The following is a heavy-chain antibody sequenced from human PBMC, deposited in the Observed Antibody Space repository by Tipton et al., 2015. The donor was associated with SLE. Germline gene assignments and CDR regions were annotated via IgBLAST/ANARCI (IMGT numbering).Heavy chain of an antibody. J-gene: IGHJ2*01. Sequence: LRLSCTVSGGSISSYYWSWIRQPPGKGLEWIGYIYYSGSTNYNPSLKSRVTISVDTSKNQFSLKLSSVTAADTAVYYCARAGGVVGGHLPYWYFDIWGRGTLVTVSS. CDR3: ARAGGVVGGHLPYWYFDI. D-gene: IGHD1-26*01. CDR2: IYYSGST. CDR1: GGSISSYY. V-gene: IGHV4-59*01.